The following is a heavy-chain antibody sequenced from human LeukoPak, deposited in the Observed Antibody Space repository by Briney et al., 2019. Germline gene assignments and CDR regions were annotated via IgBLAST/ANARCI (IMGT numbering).Heavy chain of an antibody. CDR3: ARSDRLRFPNY. CDR2: ISAYNGNT. V-gene: IGHV1-18*01. J-gene: IGHJ4*02. CDR1: GYTFTSYG. Sequence: ASVKVSCKASGYTFTSYGISWVRQAPGQGPEWMGWISAYNGNTNYAQKLQGRVTMTTDTSASTAYMELRSLRSDDTAVYYCARSDRLRFPNYWGQGTLVTVSS. D-gene: IGHD2-21*01.